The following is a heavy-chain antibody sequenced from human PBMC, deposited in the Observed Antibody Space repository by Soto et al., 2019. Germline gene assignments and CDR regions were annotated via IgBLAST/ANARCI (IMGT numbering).Heavy chain of an antibody. J-gene: IGHJ4*02. D-gene: IGHD3-3*01. CDR1: GFTFSSYG. CDR3: AKDALFTIFGQLFDY. Sequence: QVQLVESGGGVVQPGRSLRLSCAASGFTFSSYGMHWVRQAPGKGLAWVAVISYDGSNKYYADSVKGRFTISRDNSKNTLYLQMNSLRAEDTAVYYCAKDALFTIFGQLFDYWGQGTLVTVSS. CDR2: ISYDGSNK. V-gene: IGHV3-30*18.